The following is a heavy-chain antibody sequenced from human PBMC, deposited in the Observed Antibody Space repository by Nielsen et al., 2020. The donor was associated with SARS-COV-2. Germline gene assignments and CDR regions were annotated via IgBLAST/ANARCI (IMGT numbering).Heavy chain of an antibody. CDR1: GFTFSSYA. CDR3: AKDFGESGPAYYYYGMDV. D-gene: IGHD3-10*01. V-gene: IGHV3-23*03. Sequence: GGSLRLSCAASGFTFSSYAMSWVRQAPGKGLEWVSVIYSGGSSTYYADSVKGRFTISRDNSKNTLYLQMNSLRAEDTAVYYCAKDFGESGPAYYYYGMDVWGQGTTVTVSS. CDR2: IYSGGSST. J-gene: IGHJ6*02.